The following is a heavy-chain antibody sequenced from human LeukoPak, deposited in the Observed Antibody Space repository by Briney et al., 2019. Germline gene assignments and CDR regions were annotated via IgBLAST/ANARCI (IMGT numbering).Heavy chain of an antibody. D-gene: IGHD6-19*01. CDR1: GFTFSTSW. CDR3: ARAVAPRSVDI. J-gene: IGHJ3*02. Sequence: PGGSLRLSCAASGFTFSTSWMSWVRQAPGKGLEGVANIKQDGSEKYYVDSVKGRFTISRDNAKNSLYLQMNSLRDEDTAIYYCARAVAPRSVDIWGQGTMVTVSS. V-gene: IGHV3-7*04. CDR2: IKQDGSEK.